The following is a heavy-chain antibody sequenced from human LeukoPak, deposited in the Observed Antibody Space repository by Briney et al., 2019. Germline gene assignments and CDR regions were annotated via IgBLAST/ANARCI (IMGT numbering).Heavy chain of an antibody. J-gene: IGHJ4*02. CDR1: GYTFNDYY. CDR3: ARGPYDSSGYQDY. V-gene: IGHV1-2*02. Sequence: ASVTVSCKASGYTFNDYYIHWVRQAPGQGLEWMGWINPNSGGRRNAEKFQGRVTMSRDTSIRTTYMELSSLRSDDTAVYYCARGPYDSSGYQDYWGQGTLVTVSS. CDR2: INPNSGGR. D-gene: IGHD3-22*01.